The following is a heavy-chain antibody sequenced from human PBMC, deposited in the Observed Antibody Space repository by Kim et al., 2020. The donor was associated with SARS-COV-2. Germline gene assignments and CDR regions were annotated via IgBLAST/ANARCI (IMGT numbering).Heavy chain of an antibody. V-gene: IGHV4-34*01. CDR2: INHSGST. CDR3: ARVLRYFDWLDLYYYGMDV. CDR1: GGSFSGYY. J-gene: IGHJ6*01. Sequence: SETLSLTCAVYGGSFSGYYWSWIRQPPGKGLEWIGEINHSGSTNYNPSLKSRVTISVDTSKNQFSLKLSSVTAADTAVYYCARVLRYFDWLDLYYYGMDV. D-gene: IGHD3-9*01.